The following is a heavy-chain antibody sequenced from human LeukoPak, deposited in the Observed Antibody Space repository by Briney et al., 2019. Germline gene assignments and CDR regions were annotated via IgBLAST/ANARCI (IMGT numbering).Heavy chain of an antibody. CDR1: GFTFSNAW. V-gene: IGHV3-15*01. CDR2: IKSKTDGGTT. J-gene: IGHJ4*02. D-gene: IGHD4-17*01. Sequence: GGSLRLSCAASGFTFSNAWMSWVRQAPGKGLEWVGRIKSKTDGGTTDYAAPVKGRFTISRDDSKNTLYLQMNSLKTEDTAVYYRTTDPPYGDPSYGNWGQGTLVTVSS. CDR3: TTDPPYGDPSYGN.